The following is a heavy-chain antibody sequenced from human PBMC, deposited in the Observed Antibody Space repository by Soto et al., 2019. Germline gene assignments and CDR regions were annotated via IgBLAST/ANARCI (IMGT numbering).Heavy chain of an antibody. CDR3: ARETYYYGSGSREKYAFDI. CDR2: ISSSSSYI. CDR1: GFTFSSYS. D-gene: IGHD3-10*01. J-gene: IGHJ3*02. V-gene: IGHV3-21*01. Sequence: PGGSLRLSCAASGFTFSSYSMNWVRQAPGKGLEWVSSISSSSSYIYYADSVKGRFTISRDNAKNSLYLQMNSLRAEDTAVYYCARETYYYGSGSREKYAFDIWGQGTRVTVSS.